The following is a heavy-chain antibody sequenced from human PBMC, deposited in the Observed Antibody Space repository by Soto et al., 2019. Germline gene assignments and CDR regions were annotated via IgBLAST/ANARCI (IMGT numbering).Heavy chain of an antibody. CDR2: ISYDGSNK. Sequence: PGGSLRLSCAASGFTFSSYGMHWVRQAPGKGLEWVAVISYDGSNKYYADSVKGRFTISRDNSKNTLYLQMNSLRAEDTAVYYCAKDTGRYCSGGSCPGYWGQGTLVTVSS. V-gene: IGHV3-30*18. CDR3: AKDTGRYCSGGSCPGY. D-gene: IGHD2-15*01. CDR1: GFTFSSYG. J-gene: IGHJ4*02.